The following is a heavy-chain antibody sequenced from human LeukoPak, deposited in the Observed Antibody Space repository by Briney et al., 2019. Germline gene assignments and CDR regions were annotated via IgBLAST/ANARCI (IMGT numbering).Heavy chain of an antibody. CDR3: AKVSYCSSTSCYGMDV. CDR2: ISYDGSNK. J-gene: IGHJ6*04. Sequence: GRSLRLSCAASGFTFSSYGMHWVRQAPGKGLGWVAVISYDGSNKYYADSVKGRFTISRDNSKNTLYLQANSLRAEDTAVYYCAKVSYCSSTSCYGMDVWGKGTTVTVSS. CDR1: GFTFSSYG. V-gene: IGHV3-30*18. D-gene: IGHD2-2*01.